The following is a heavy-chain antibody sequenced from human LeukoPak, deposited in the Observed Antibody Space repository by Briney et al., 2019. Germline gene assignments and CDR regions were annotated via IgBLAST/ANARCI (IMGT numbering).Heavy chain of an antibody. J-gene: IGHJ4*02. D-gene: IGHD3-10*01. CDR3: AVTMVRGVPRGPRFDY. V-gene: IGHV1-2*02. CDR1: GGTFSSYA. CDR2: INPNSGGT. Sequence: GASVKVSCKASGGTFSSYAISWVRQAPGQGLEWMGWINPNSGGTNYAQKFQGRVTMTRDTSISTAYMELSRLRSDDTAVYYCAVTMVRGVPRGPRFDYWGQGTLVTVSS.